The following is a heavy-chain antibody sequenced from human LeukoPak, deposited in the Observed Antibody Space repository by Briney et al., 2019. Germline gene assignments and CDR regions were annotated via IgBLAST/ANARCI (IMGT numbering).Heavy chain of an antibody. CDR1: GFIFSSYG. Sequence: PGRSLRPSCAASGFIFSSYGMQWVRQVPGKGLEWVAVISSDGSNKHYAESVKGRFTISRDKSKNTLYLQMDSLRAEDTAVYYCAKAHTSSWFLSDYWGQGTLVAVSS. CDR3: AKAHTSSWFLSDY. J-gene: IGHJ4*02. D-gene: IGHD6-13*01. CDR2: ISSDGSNK. V-gene: IGHV3-30*18.